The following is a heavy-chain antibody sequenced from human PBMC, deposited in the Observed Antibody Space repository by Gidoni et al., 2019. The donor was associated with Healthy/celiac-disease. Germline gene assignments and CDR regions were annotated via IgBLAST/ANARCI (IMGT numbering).Heavy chain of an antibody. CDR2: IYHSGST. Sequence: QVQLQESGPGLVKPSETLSLTCAVSGYSISSGYYWGWIRQPPGKGLEWIGSIYHSGSTYYNPSLKSRVTISVDTSKNQFSLKLSSVTAADTAVYYCATISTIFGVVNQPTWRFDPWGQGTLVTVSS. D-gene: IGHD3-3*01. J-gene: IGHJ5*02. CDR3: ATISTIFGVVNQPTWRFDP. V-gene: IGHV4-38-2*01. CDR1: GYSISSGYY.